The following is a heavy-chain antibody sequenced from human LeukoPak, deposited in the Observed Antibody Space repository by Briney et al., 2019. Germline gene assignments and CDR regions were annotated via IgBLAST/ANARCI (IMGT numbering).Heavy chain of an antibody. D-gene: IGHD6-13*01. V-gene: IGHV3-7*01. CDR3: ARVGLGIAAAGFLFYFDY. Sequence: GGSLRLSCAASGFTFSSYWVSWVRQAPGKGLEWVANIKQDGSEKDYVDSVKGRFTISRDNAKNSLYLQMNSLRAEDTAVYYCARVGLGIAAAGFLFYFDYWGQGTLVTVSS. CDR1: GFTFSSYW. J-gene: IGHJ4*02. CDR2: IKQDGSEK.